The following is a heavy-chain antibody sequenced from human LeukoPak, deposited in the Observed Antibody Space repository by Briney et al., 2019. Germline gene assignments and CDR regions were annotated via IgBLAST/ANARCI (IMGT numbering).Heavy chain of an antibody. CDR3: ARTPYYYGSGSYSHWLDP. CDR2: MNPNSGNT. D-gene: IGHD3-10*01. J-gene: IGHJ5*02. Sequence: ASVRVSCKASGYTFTSYDINWVRQATGQGLEWMGWMNPNSGNTGYAQKFQGRVTITRNTSISTAYMELSSLRSEDTAVYYCARTPYYYGSGSYSHWLDPWGQGTLVTVSS. V-gene: IGHV1-8*03. CDR1: GYTFTSYD.